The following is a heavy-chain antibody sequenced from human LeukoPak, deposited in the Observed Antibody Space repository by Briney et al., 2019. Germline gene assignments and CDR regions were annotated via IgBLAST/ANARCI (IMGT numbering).Heavy chain of an antibody. Sequence: GGSLRLSCAASGFTFSSYSMNWVRQAPGKGLEWVSSISSSSSYIYYADSVKGRFTISRDNAKNSLYLQMNSLRAEDTAVYYCARDLGYCGGDCYSGSVWYFDLWGRGTLVTVSS. CDR3: ARDLGYCGGDCYSGSVWYFDL. CDR2: ISSSSSYI. D-gene: IGHD2-21*02. V-gene: IGHV3-21*01. CDR1: GFTFSSYS. J-gene: IGHJ2*01.